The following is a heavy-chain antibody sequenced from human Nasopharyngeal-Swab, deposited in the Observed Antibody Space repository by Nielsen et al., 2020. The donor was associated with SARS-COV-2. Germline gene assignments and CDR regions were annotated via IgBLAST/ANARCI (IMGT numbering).Heavy chain of an antibody. CDR1: GYTFTSYG. CDR2: SSAYNGNT. Sequence: ASVKVSCKPSGYTFTSYGISWVRQAPGQGLEWMGWSSAYNGNTNYAQKLQGRITMTTDTSTSTAYMELRSLRSDDTAVYYCARDHAAAGAGGLNYWGQGTLVTVSS. D-gene: IGHD6-13*01. J-gene: IGHJ4*02. V-gene: IGHV1-18*01. CDR3: ARDHAAAGAGGLNY.